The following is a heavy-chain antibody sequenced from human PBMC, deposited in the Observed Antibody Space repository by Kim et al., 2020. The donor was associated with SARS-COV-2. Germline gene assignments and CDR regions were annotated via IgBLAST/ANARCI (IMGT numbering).Heavy chain of an antibody. J-gene: IGHJ5*02. CDR1: GGSFSGYY. CDR2: INHSGST. V-gene: IGHV4-34*01. D-gene: IGHD3-22*01. Sequence: SETLSLTCAVYGGSFSGYYWSWIRQPPGKGLEWIGEINHSGSTNYNPSLKSRVTISVDTSKNQFSLKLSSVTAADTAVYYCARARFDGYDSSGFNWFDPWGQGTLVTVSS. CDR3: ARARFDGYDSSGFNWFDP.